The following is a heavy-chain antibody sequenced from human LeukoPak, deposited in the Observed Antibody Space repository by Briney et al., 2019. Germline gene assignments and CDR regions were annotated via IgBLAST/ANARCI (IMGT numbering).Heavy chain of an antibody. J-gene: IGHJ4*02. D-gene: IGHD5-12*01. CDR3: ARDSGNSGYDVHAY. CDR1: GFTFRTYW. Sequence: PGGSLRLSCAASGFTFRTYWMTWVRQAPGKGLEWVANIQKDGTEKNYVDSVKGRFTISRDNAKNSLYLQMNSLRVEDTAVYYCARDSGNSGYDVHAYWGQGTLVTVSS. V-gene: IGHV3-7*01. CDR2: IQKDGTEK.